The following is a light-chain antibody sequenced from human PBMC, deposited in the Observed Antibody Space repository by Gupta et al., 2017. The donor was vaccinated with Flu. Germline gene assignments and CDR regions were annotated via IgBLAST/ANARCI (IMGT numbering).Light chain of an antibody. Sequence: QSVLTQPPSASATPGRRVTISCSGSSSNIGSNNIYWYQHPAGTAPKFLIYRTDQRPSGGSDRFSGSKSGTSGSLAISRLRSEDEADYYCAAWDDSLNTVVLGGGTKLTVL. CDR2: RTD. J-gene: IGLJ2*01. CDR1: SSNIGSNN. V-gene: IGLV1-47*01. CDR3: AAWDDSLNTVV.